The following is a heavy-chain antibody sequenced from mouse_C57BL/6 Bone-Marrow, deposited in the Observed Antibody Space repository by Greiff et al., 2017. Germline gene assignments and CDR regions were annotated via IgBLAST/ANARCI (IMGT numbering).Heavy chain of an antibody. D-gene: IGHD2-4*01. J-gene: IGHJ3*01. CDR3: ARGDYDWFAY. CDR2: IYPGSGST. Sequence: QVQLQQPGAELVKPGASVKMSCKASGYTFTSYWITWVKQRPGQGLEWIGDIYPGSGSTNYNEKFKSKATLTADKSSSTAYMELRSLTSEDSAVYVCARGDYDWFAYWGQGTLVTVSA. CDR1: GYTFTSYW. V-gene: IGHV1-55*01.